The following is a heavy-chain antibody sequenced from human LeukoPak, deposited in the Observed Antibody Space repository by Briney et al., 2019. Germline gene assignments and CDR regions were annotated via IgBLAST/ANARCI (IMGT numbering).Heavy chain of an antibody. CDR3: ARDRVGYCSSTSCYDNWFDP. Sequence: ASVKVSCKASGYTFTSYGISWVRQAPGQGLEWMGWISAYNGNTNYAQKLQGRVTVTTDTSTSTAYMELRSLRSDDTAVYYCARDRVGYCSSTSCYDNWFDPWGQGTLVTVSS. CDR1: GYTFTSYG. CDR2: ISAYNGNT. J-gene: IGHJ5*02. D-gene: IGHD2-2*01. V-gene: IGHV1-18*01.